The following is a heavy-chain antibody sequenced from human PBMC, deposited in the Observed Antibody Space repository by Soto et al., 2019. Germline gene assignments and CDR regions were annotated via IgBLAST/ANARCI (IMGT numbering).Heavy chain of an antibody. V-gene: IGHV4-59*08. CDR3: ARFNYGSGSWFDP. D-gene: IGHD3-10*01. CDR1: GGSISSYY. Sequence: PSETLSLTCTVSGGSISSYYWSWIRQPPGKGLEWIGYIYYSGSTNYNPSLKSRVTISVDTSKNQFSLKLSSVTAADTAVYYCARFNYGSGSWFDPWGQGALVTVSS. J-gene: IGHJ5*02. CDR2: IYYSGST.